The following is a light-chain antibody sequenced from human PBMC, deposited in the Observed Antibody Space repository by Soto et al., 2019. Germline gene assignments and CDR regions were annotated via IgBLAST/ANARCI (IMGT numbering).Light chain of an antibody. V-gene: IGLV3-1*01. Sequence: SYELTQPPSVSVSPGQTASITCSGDKLGDKYACWYQQKPSQSPVLVIYQDSKRPSGIPERFSGSKSGNTATLTISGTQAMDEADYYCQAWDSSTPVVFGGGTKLTVL. CDR2: QDS. J-gene: IGLJ2*01. CDR3: QAWDSSTPVV. CDR1: KLGDKY.